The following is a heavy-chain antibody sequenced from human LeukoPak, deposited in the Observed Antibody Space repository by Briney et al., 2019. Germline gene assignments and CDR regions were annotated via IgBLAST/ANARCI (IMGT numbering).Heavy chain of an antibody. CDR2: ISSSSSYI. J-gene: IGHJ5*02. Sequence: GGSLRLSCAASGFTFSSYSMNWVRQAPGKGLEWVSSISSSSSYIYYADSVKGRFAISGDNAKNSLYLQMNSLRAEDTAVYYCARSPTLHNWFDPWGQGTLVTVSS. CDR1: GFTFSSYS. CDR3: ARSPTLHNWFDP. V-gene: IGHV3-21*01.